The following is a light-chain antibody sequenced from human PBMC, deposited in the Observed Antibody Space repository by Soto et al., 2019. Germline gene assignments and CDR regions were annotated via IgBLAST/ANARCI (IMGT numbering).Light chain of an antibody. CDR1: SSDIGAYNS. CDR3: SSRTTSNPYV. J-gene: IGLJ1*01. Sequence: QSVLTQPASVSGSPGQSITISCTGTSSDIGAYNSVSWYQQHPGKAAKLMIYEVSNRPSGVSNRFSASKSGNTASLTISGLQAEDEADYYCSSRTTSNPYVFGTGTKLTVL. V-gene: IGLV2-14*01. CDR2: EVS.